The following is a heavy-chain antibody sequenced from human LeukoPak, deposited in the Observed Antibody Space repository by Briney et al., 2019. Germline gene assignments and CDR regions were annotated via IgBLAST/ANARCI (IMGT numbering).Heavy chain of an antibody. J-gene: IGHJ4*02. D-gene: IGHD6-19*01. Sequence: GGSLRLSCAASGFTFSSYAMSWVRQAPGKGLEWVSAISGSGGSAYYADSVKGRLTISRDNSKNTLYLQMNSLRAEDTAVYYCAKARSGWYLFDYWGQGILVTVSS. CDR2: ISGSGGSA. V-gene: IGHV3-23*01. CDR1: GFTFSSYA. CDR3: AKARSGWYLFDY.